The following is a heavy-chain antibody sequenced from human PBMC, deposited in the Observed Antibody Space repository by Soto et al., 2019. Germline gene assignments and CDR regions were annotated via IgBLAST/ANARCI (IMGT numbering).Heavy chain of an antibody. CDR3: ARDSVKNWNQYYFDY. V-gene: IGHV1-69*13. D-gene: IGHD1-1*01. J-gene: IGHJ4*02. CDR1: GGTFSSYA. CDR2: IIHIFGTA. Sequence: GASVKVSCKASGGTFSSYAISWVRQAPGQGLEWMGGIIHIFGTANYAQNFQGRVTITADESSSTAYMELSSLRSEDTAVYYCARDSVKNWNQYYFDYWGQGTLVTVSS.